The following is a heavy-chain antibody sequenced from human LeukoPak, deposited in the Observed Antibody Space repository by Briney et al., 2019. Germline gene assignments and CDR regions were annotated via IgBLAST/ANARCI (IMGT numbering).Heavy chain of an antibody. Sequence: GGSPRLSCAASGFTFSSYEMNWVRQAPGKGLEWVSYISGSGSYIYDADSVKGRFTISRDNAKSSLYLQMNSLRAEDTAVYYCARSTVGVDYWGQGTLVTVSS. CDR2: ISGSGSYI. J-gene: IGHJ4*02. CDR1: GFTFSSYE. CDR3: ARSTVGVDY. V-gene: IGHV3-48*03. D-gene: IGHD4-23*01.